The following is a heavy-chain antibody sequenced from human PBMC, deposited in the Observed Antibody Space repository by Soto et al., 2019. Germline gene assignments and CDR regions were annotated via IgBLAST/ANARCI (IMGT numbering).Heavy chain of an antibody. J-gene: IGHJ6*04. CDR3: ARVRITMVRAAYYYNGMDV. V-gene: IGHV1-18*01. CDR1: GYTFTSYG. CDR2: ISAYNGNT. D-gene: IGHD3-10*01. Sequence: ASVKVSCKASGYTFTSYGISWVRQAPGQGLEWMGWISAYNGNTNYAQKLQGRVTMTTDTSTSTAYMELRSLRSDDTAVYYCARVRITMVRAAYYYNGMDVWGKGTTVTL.